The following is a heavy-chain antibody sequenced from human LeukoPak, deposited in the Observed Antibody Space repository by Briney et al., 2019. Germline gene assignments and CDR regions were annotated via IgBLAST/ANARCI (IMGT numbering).Heavy chain of an antibody. CDR1: GYTFTGYY. J-gene: IGHJ4*02. D-gene: IGHD4-23*01. Sequence: EPSVKVACKAAGYTFTGYYMHWVRQPPGQWLEWMGRINPNSGGTNYAQKFQGRVTMTRDTSISTAYMELSRLRSDDTAVYYCARDPGGYGGNAFDYWGQGTLVTVSS. V-gene: IGHV1-2*06. CDR3: ARDPGGYGGNAFDY. CDR2: INPNSGGT.